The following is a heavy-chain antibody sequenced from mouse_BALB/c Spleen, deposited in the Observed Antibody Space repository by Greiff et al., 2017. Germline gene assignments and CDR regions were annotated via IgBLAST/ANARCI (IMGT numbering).Heavy chain of an antibody. Sequence: DVKLQESGPGLVKPSQSLSLTCTVTGYSITSDYAWNWIRQFPGNKLEWMGYISYSGSTSYNPSLKSRISITRDTSKNQFFLQLNSVTTEDTATYYCARSRGLDWYFDVWGAGTTVTVSS. V-gene: IGHV3-2*02. J-gene: IGHJ1*01. CDR3: ARSRGLDWYFDV. D-gene: IGHD3-3*01. CDR2: ISYSGST. CDR1: GYSITSDYA.